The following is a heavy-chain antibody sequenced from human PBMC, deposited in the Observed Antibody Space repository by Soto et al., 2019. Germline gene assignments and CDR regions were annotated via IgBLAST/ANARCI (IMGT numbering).Heavy chain of an antibody. CDR2: IIPIFGTA. J-gene: IGHJ3*02. CDR1: VGTFSSYA. D-gene: IGHD4-17*01. Sequence: SVKVSCKASVGTFSSYAISWVRQAPGQGLEWMGGIIPIFGTANYAQKFQGRVTITADESTSTAYMELSSLRSEDTAVYYCAREVSDYGDYGRAFDIWGQGTMVTVSS. CDR3: AREVSDYGDYGRAFDI. V-gene: IGHV1-69*13.